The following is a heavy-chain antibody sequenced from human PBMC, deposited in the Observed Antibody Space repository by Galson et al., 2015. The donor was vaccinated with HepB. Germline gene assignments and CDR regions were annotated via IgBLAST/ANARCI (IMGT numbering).Heavy chain of an antibody. Sequence: SETLSLTCTVSGGSVSSGSYYWSWIRQPPGKGLEWIGYIYYSGSTNYNPSLKSRVTISVDTSKNQFSLKLSSVTAADTAVYYCASTPSRDYYDSSGSDWYFDLWGRGTLVTVSS. CDR2: IYYSGST. CDR1: GGSVSSGSYY. V-gene: IGHV4-61*01. J-gene: IGHJ2*01. D-gene: IGHD3-22*01. CDR3: ASTPSRDYYDSSGSDWYFDL.